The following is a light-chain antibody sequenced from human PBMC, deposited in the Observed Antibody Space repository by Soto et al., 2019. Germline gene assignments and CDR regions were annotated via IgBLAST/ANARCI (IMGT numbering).Light chain of an antibody. CDR3: SSYAGSNTYV. Sequence: SVLTQPPSPPGSPGQSVTISRPGNSSDVGGYNYVSWYQQHPGKAPKLMIYEVSKRPSGVPDRFSGSKSGNTASLTVSGLQAEDEADYYCSSYAGSNTYVFGTGTKVTVL. CDR2: EVS. J-gene: IGLJ1*01. V-gene: IGLV2-8*01. CDR1: SSDVGGYNY.